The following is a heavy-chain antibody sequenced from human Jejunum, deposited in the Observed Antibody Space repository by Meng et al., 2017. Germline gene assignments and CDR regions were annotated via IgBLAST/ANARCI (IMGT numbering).Heavy chain of an antibody. CDR2: INPASGDT. CDR1: GFTFTNYH. Sequence: ASVKVSCKVSGFTFTNYHMNWVRQAPGQGLEWMGWINPASGDTDYAQKFQGRLTMTRDTSISTAYIELVTLTSDDTAVYYCAKGYTAGSYYFHHWGQGTPVTVSS. CDR3: AKGYTAGSYYFHH. D-gene: IGHD2-2*02. V-gene: IGHV1-2*02. J-gene: IGHJ4*01.